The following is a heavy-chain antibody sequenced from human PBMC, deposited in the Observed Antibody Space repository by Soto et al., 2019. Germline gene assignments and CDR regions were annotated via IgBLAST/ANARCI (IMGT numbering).Heavy chain of an antibody. V-gene: IGHV1-69*02. J-gene: IGHJ4*02. Sequence: QVQLVQSGVEVKKSGSSMKVSCKASGGTFSSYTISWVRQAPGQGLEWMGRIIPMLGVTNYEQKFQGRLTMTAYKSTSTAYLELSSLRSDDTAVYYCIRMGNRPFYFEQWGQGTLVSVSS. CDR2: IIPMLGVT. D-gene: IGHD3-10*01. CDR1: GGTFSSYT. CDR3: IRMGNRPFYFEQ.